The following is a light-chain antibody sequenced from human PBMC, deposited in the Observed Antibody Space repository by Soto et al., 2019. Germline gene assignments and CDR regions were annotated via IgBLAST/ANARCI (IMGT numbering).Light chain of an antibody. CDR1: QVISSY. Sequence: IQLTQSPSSLSASVGYRFTITCRASQVISSYLAWYQQKPGKAPKLLIYAASTLQSGVPSRFSGSGSGTDFTLTISCLQSEDFATYYCQQYYSFPRTFGQGTKGDIK. V-gene: IGKV1-9*01. J-gene: IGKJ1*01. CDR2: AAS. CDR3: QQYYSFPRT.